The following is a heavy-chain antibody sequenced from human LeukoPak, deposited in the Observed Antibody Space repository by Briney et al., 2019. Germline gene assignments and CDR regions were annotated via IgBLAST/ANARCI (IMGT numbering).Heavy chain of an antibody. V-gene: IGHV4-4*07. CDR1: GGSISNYY. Sequence: SETLSLTCTVSGGSISNYYWSWIRQPAGKGLDWIGRIYTSGSTNYNPSLKSRVTMSVDTSKNQFSLKLSSVTAADTAVYYCARGASGYSYGWGQGTLVTVSS. CDR2: IYTSGST. D-gene: IGHD5-18*01. J-gene: IGHJ4*02. CDR3: ARGASGYSYG.